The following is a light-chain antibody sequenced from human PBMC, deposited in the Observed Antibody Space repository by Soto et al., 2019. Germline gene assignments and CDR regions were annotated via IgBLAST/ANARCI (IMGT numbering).Light chain of an antibody. V-gene: IGKV3-15*01. CDR3: QQYNNWPPYT. J-gene: IGKJ2*01. CDR1: QSVSSK. CDR2: GAS. Sequence: EIVVTQSPATLSVSAGERATLSCRASQSVSSKLAWYQQKPGQAPRLLIYGASTRATGIPARFSGSGSGTEFTLIISSLQSEDFAVYYCQQYNNWPPYTFGQGTKVDIK.